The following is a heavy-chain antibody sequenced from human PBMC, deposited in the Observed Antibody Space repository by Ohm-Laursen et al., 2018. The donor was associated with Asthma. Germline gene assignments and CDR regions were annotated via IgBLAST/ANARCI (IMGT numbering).Heavy chain of an antibody. CDR3: ARVLSYYDHSSYYDRIDY. Sequence: SVKVSCKASGYTFTSYAMNWVRQAPGQGLEWMGWINTNTGNPTYAQGFTGRFVFSLDTSVSTAYLQISSLKAEDTAVYYCARVLSYYDHSSYYDRIDYWGQGSLVTVSS. J-gene: IGHJ4*02. CDR1: GYTFTSYA. V-gene: IGHV7-4-1*02. CDR2: INTNTGNP. D-gene: IGHD3-22*01.